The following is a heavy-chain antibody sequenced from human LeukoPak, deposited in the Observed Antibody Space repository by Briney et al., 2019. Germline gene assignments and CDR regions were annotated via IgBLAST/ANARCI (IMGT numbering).Heavy chain of an antibody. CDR1: GGSISSYY. D-gene: IGHD3-22*01. CDR2: IYYSGST. J-gene: IGHJ4*02. CDR3: ARFRYYDSSGYYPYYFDY. V-gene: IGHV4-59*01. Sequence: PSETLSLSCTVSGGSISSYYWSWSRQPPGKGLEWIGYIYYSGSTNYNPSLKSRVTISVDTSKNQFSLKLSSVTAPDTAVYYCARFRYYDSSGYYPYYFDYWGQGTLVTASS.